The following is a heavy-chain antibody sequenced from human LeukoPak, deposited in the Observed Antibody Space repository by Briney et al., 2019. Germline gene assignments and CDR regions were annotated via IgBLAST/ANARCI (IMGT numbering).Heavy chain of an antibody. CDR3: ARVRAVAGLNWYFEL. D-gene: IGHD6-19*01. V-gene: IGHV3-13*04. J-gene: IGHJ2*01. CDR1: GFTFSDFV. CDR2: IGTAGET. Sequence: GGFPRLSCAASGFTFSDFVMHWVRQATGKGLEWVSAIGTAGETYYPDSEEGRFTICREDAKNSLYLQLNSLRAGHTAVYYCARVRAVAGLNWYFELWGRSTLVTVSS.